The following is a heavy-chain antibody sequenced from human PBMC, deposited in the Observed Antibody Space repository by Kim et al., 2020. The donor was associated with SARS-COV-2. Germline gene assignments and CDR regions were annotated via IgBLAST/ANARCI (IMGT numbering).Heavy chain of an antibody. CDR1: GFTFSSYA. V-gene: IGHV3-30*04. J-gene: IGHJ6*02. Sequence: GGSLRLSCAASGFTFSSYAMHWVRQAPGKGLEWVAVISYDGSNKYYADSVKGRFTISRDNSKNTLYLQMNSLRAEDTAVYYCARGGTYDILTGYSFVNYYYYGMDVWGQGTTVTVSS. CDR3: ARGGTYDILTGYSFVNYYYYGMDV. D-gene: IGHD3-9*01. CDR2: ISYDGSNK.